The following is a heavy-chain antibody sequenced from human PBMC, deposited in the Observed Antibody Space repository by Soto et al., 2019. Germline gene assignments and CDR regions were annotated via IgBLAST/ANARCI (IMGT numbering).Heavy chain of an antibody. D-gene: IGHD6-13*01. CDR2: ISYDGSNQ. Sequence: QVQLVESGGGVVQPGRSLRLSCAASGFTFSSYGMHWVRQAPGKGLEWVAVISYDGSNQYYADSVKGRFTISRDNSKNTLYLKMNSLRADDTAVYYCAKGDSSSWYGLQGYYGMDVWGQGTTVTVSS. V-gene: IGHV3-30*18. CDR3: AKGDSSSWYGLQGYYGMDV. J-gene: IGHJ6*02. CDR1: GFTFSSYG.